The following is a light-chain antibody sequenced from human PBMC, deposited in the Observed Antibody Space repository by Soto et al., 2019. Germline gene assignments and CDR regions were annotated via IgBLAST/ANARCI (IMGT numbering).Light chain of an antibody. CDR1: QSVRNN. Sequence: IGLSQAPGTLVLYTGERATLCCRASQSVRNNYLAWYQQRPGQAPRLVIYGASTRATGIPARFSGSGSGTDFTLIISSLQSEDFAVYYCQQYDIWPRTFGQGTKV. V-gene: IGKV3-15*01. J-gene: IGKJ1*01. CDR2: GAS. CDR3: QQYDIWPRT.